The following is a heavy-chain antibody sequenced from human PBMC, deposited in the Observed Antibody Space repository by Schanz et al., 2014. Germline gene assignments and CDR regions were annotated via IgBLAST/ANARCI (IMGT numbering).Heavy chain of an antibody. CDR2: INPSVGNT. CDR3: ARGPSTAAFDI. CDR1: GYTFTSYY. V-gene: IGHV1-46*03. J-gene: IGHJ3*02. Sequence: QVQLVQSGAEVQKPGASVKVSCEASGYTFTSYYIHWFRQAPGQGLEWMGLINPSVGNTNEAQKFRGRVTMTRDTSTSTVYMELSSLRSEDTAVYFCARGPSTAAFDIWGQGTMVTVSS.